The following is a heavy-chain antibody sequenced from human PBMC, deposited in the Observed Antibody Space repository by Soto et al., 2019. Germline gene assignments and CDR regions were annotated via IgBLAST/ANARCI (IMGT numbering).Heavy chain of an antibody. Sequence: QAQLVQSGAEVKKPGASVKVSCEASGYTFTSYDINWVRQATGQGLEWMGWMNPNSGNTGYAQRCQGRVTMTMNISISTAYMELSSLRSEDTAVYYCARSTNDYGDRHWGQGTLVTVSS. V-gene: IGHV1-8*01. CDR3: ARSTNDYGDRH. D-gene: IGHD4-17*01. CDR2: MNPNSGNT. CDR1: GYTFTSYD. J-gene: IGHJ4*02.